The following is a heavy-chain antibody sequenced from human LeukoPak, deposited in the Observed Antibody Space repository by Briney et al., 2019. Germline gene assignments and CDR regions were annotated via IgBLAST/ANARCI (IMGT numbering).Heavy chain of an antibody. V-gene: IGHV5-51*01. Sequence: GESLKISCQVSGYNFATYWIGWVRQMPGKGLEWMGIISPAGSDTRYSPSFQGQVTISADKSINTAYLQWSSLRASDTAIYYCARQAALAGPGIDYWGQGTLVTVSS. CDR1: GYNFATYW. D-gene: IGHD6-19*01. J-gene: IGHJ4*02. CDR3: ARQAALAGPGIDY. CDR2: ISPAGSDT.